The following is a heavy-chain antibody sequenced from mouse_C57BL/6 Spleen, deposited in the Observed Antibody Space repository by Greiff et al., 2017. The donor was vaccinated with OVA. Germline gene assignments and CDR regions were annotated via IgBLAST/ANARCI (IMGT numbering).Heavy chain of an antibody. D-gene: IGHD2-1*01. CDR3: ARRGDYYGHHGAMDY. V-gene: IGHV1-39*01. Sequence: VQLQQSGPELVKPGASVKISCKASGYSFTDYNMNWVKQSNGKSLDWIGVINPNYGTPSSNQKFKGKATLTVDQSSSTAYMQLNSLTSEDSAVXYCARRGDYYGHHGAMDYWGQGTSVTVSS. J-gene: IGHJ4*01. CDR2: INPNYGTP. CDR1: GYSFTDYN.